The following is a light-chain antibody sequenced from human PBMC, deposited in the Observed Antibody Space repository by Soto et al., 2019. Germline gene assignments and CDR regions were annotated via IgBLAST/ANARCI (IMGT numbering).Light chain of an antibody. J-gene: IGKJ3*01. CDR3: QQSYSTPVT. CDR1: QSISSY. CDR2: AAS. V-gene: IGKV1-39*01. Sequence: DIQMTQSPSSLSASVGDRVTITCRASQSISSYLNWYQQKPGKAPKLLIYAASSLQSGVPSRFSGSGSETDFTLTISSLQPEYFATYYCQQSYSTPVTFGPGTKVDIK.